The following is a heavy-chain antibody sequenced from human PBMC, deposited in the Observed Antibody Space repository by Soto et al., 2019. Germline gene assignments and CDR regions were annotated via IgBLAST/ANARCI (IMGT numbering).Heavy chain of an antibody. D-gene: IGHD3-10*01. J-gene: IGHJ6*02. CDR2: IYYSGST. Sequence: SETLSLTCTVSGGSISSYYWSWIRQPPGKGLEWIGYIYYSGSTNYNPSLKSRVTISVDTSKNQFSLKLNSMTAADTAVYYCARVSGIYYYGMGVWGQGTTVTVSS. CDR1: GGSISSYY. CDR3: ARVSGIYYYGMGV. V-gene: IGHV4-59*08.